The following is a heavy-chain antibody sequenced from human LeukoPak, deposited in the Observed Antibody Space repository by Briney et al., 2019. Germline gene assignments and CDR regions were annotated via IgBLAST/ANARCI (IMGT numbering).Heavy chain of an antibody. CDR2: IKQDGSEK. J-gene: IGHJ5*02. CDR3: ARRVNYGDYVSWFDP. D-gene: IGHD4-17*01. V-gene: IGHV3-7*01. Sequence: GGSLRLSCAASGFTFSSYWMSWVRQAPGKGLEWVANIKQDGSEKYYEDSVKGRFTISRDNAKNSLYLQMNSLRAEDTAVYYCARRVNYGDYVSWFDPWGQGTLVTVSS. CDR1: GFTFSSYW.